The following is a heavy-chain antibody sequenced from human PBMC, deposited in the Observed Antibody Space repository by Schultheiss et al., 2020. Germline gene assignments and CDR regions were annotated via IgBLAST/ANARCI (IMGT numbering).Heavy chain of an antibody. CDR2: IYYSGST. CDR3: ARDRTVTTDDGRDV. CDR1: RGSVSSRTYY. V-gene: IGHV4-61*01. D-gene: IGHD4-17*01. J-gene: IGHJ6*02. Sequence: SETLSLTCTVSRGSVSSRTYYWSWIRQPPGKGLEWIGYIYYSGSTNYNPSLKSRVTISVDTSKNQFSLKLRTVTAADTAVYYCARDRTVTTDDGRDVWGQGTTVTFSS.